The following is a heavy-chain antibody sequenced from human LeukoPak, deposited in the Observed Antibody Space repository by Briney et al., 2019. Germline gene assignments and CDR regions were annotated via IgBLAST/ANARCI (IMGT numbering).Heavy chain of an antibody. J-gene: IGHJ4*02. CDR2: ISGSGGST. CDR3: AKELLWLGESSILADY. D-gene: IGHD3-10*01. V-gene: IGHV3-23*01. Sequence: GGSLRLSCAASGFTFSSYAMSWVRQAPGKGLEWVSAISGSGGSTYYADSVKGRFTISRDNSKNTLYLQMNSLRAEDTAVYYCAKELLWLGESSILADYWGQGTLVTVSS. CDR1: GFTFSSYA.